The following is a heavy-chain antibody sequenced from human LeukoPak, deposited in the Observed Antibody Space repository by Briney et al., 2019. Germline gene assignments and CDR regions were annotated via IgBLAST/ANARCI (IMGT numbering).Heavy chain of an antibody. D-gene: IGHD6-13*01. J-gene: IGHJ4*02. V-gene: IGHV3-15*01. Sequence: GGSLRLSCTASGFTFNDAWMSWVRQVPGKGLEWVGRIQSKTDGGSIHYAAPVRGRFTISRDDSKNTLYLQMNSLKTEDTAVYYCTTDSSSWYYFDNWGQGTLVTVSS. CDR1: GFTFNDAW. CDR2: IQSKTDGGSI. CDR3: TTDSSSWYYFDN.